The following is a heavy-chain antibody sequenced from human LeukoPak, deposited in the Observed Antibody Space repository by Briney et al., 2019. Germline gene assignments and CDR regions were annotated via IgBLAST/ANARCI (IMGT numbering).Heavy chain of an antibody. CDR1: RFTFNKYY. CDR3: ARTYAYDATGDRGH. D-gene: IGHD3-16*01. J-gene: IGHJ4*02. CDR2: IDPDGSEK. V-gene: IGHV3-7*01. Sequence: PGGSLRLPCVASRFTFNKYYMSWVRQAPGKGLQWVANIDPDGSEKYYVDSVKGRFTISRDNAKNSLYLQMNSLRAEDTAVYYCARTYAYDATGDRGHWGQGTLVTVSS.